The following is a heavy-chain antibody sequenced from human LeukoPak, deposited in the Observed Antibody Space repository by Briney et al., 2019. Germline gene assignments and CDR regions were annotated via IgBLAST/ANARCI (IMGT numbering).Heavy chain of an antibody. CDR3: PIGNI. CDR1: GLVYGDKS. Sequence: GQSLRLSCTRPGLVYGDKSLSWVRQAPGKGLQWTGFIRKESAGGTPAYAASLRGRISLSRDDSKSVAYLEVNSLKPDDTGTYYCPIGNIWGRGTQVIVSS. CDR2: IRKESAGGTP. D-gene: IGHD2/OR15-2a*01. J-gene: IGHJ4*02. V-gene: IGHV3-49*04.